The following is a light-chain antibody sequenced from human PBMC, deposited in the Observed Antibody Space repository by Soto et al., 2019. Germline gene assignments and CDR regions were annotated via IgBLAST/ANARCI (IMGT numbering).Light chain of an antibody. CDR3: CSFAGNDKLV. CDR2: EVS. V-gene: IGLV2-8*01. J-gene: IGLJ2*01. CDR1: SSDVGGYNY. Sequence: QSALTQPPSATGSPGQSVTISCTGTSSDVGGYNYVSWYQQHPGKAPKLMISEVSKRPSGVPDRFSGSKSGNTASLTVSGLQPEDEADYYCCSFAGNDKLVFGGGTKLTVL.